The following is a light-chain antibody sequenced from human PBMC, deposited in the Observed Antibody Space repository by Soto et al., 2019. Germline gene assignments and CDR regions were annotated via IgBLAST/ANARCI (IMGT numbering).Light chain of an antibody. CDR2: DAS. CDR1: QSVDND. J-gene: IGKJ4*01. CDR3: QQYNNWPLT. V-gene: IGKV3D-15*01. Sequence: EMVGTQSPATLSVSPRDGATLSCRASQSVDNDLAWYQQKPGQPPRLLIYDASTRATGIPARFSGSQSGTEFTLTISSLLSEDFAVYSCQQYNNWPLTFGGGTKVDIK.